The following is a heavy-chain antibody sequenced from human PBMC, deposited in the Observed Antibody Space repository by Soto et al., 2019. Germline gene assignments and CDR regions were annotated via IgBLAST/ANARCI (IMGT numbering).Heavy chain of an antibody. CDR3: AKGDNLGPKTGYAFDP. V-gene: IGHV6-1*01. D-gene: IGHD5-12*01. Sequence: SQTLSLTCAISGDSVSSNTASWNWIRQSPSRGLEWLGRTYFRSKWYNDYAVSVKSRIIINPDTSNNQFSLQPNSVTPEDTAVYFCAKGDNLGPKTGYAFDPWGQGIMVTVPQ. CDR2: TYFRSKWYN. J-gene: IGHJ5*02. CDR1: GDSVSSNTAS.